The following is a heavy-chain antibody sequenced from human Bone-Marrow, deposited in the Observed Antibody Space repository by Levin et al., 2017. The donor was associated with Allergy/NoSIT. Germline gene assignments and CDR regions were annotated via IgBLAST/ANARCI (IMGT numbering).Heavy chain of an antibody. Sequence: GGSLRLSCAASGFTFSSYAMSWVRQAPGKGLEWVSAISGSGGSTYYADSVKGRFTISRDNSKNTLYLQMNSLRAEDTAVYYCAKDWGDPVDYGDSHYYYYMDVWGKGTTVTVSS. D-gene: IGHD4-17*01. V-gene: IGHV3-23*01. CDR1: GFTFSSYA. CDR3: AKDWGDPVDYGDSHYYYYMDV. CDR2: ISGSGGST. J-gene: IGHJ6*03.